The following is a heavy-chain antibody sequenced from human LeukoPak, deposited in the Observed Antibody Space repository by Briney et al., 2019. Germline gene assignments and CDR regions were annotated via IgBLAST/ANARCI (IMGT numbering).Heavy chain of an antibody. CDR1: GGSISSGGYY. CDR3: ARESTTVAGTFDY. D-gene: IGHD6-19*01. J-gene: IGHJ4*02. CDR2: IYYSGST. Sequence: SETLSLTCTVSGGSISSGGYYWSWIRQHPGKGLEWIGYIYYSGSTYYNPSLKSRVTISVDTSKNQFSLKLSSVTAADTAVYYCARESTTVAGTFDYWGQGTLVTVSS. V-gene: IGHV4-31*03.